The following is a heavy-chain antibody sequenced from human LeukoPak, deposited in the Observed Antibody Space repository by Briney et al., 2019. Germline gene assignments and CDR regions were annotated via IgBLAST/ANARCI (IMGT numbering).Heavy chain of an antibody. Sequence: GGSLRLSCAASGFTVSSNYMNWVRQAPGKGLEWVSTIYSGGSTYYADSVKGRFTISRDNSKNTLFLQVNSLRAEDTAVYYCARDVHPAGFDYWGQGTLVTVSS. CDR1: GFTVSSNY. D-gene: IGHD1-1*01. CDR2: IYSGGST. CDR3: ARDVHPAGFDY. V-gene: IGHV3-66*01. J-gene: IGHJ4*02.